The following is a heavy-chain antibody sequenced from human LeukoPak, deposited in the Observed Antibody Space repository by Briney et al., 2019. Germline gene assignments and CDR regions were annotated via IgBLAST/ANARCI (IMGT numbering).Heavy chain of an antibody. CDR1: GGSISSGGYY. D-gene: IGHD4-11*01. CDR3: ARVKGYSNYGRRLYYYGMDV. CDR2: IYYSGST. Sequence: PSETLSLTCSVSGGSISSGGYYWSWIRQHPGKGLEWIGYIYYSGSTYYNPSLKSRVTISVDTSKNQFSLKLSSVTAADTAVYYCARVKGYSNYGRRLYYYGMDVWGQGTTATVSS. J-gene: IGHJ6*02. V-gene: IGHV4-31*03.